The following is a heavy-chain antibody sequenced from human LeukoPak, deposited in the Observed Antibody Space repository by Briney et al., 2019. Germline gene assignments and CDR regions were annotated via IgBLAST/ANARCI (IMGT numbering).Heavy chain of an antibody. CDR1: GYSFSGYG. D-gene: IGHD6-6*01. J-gene: IGHJ4*02. V-gene: IGHV7-4-1*02. CDR3: ARAGAARLSHDY. CDR2: INTNTGNP. Sequence: GASVKVSCKASGYSFSGYGMLWVRQAPGQGLEYMGWINTNTGNPTYAQGFTGRFVFSLDTSVNTAYLQISSLMAEDSAVYYCARAGAARLSHDYWGQGTLVTVSS.